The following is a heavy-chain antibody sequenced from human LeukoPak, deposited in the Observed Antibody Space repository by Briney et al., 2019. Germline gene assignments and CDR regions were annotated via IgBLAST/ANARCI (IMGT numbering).Heavy chain of an antibody. J-gene: IGHJ6*03. CDR1: GGFISSYY. CDR2: IYSTGST. Sequence: PSETLSLTCPVSGGFISSYYWSWIRQPAGKGLEWIGRIYSTGSTNYNPSLKCRVTMSVDTSKNQFSLKLSSVTAADTAVYYCARGLTMVRGIINNYYHMDVWGKGTTVTVSS. V-gene: IGHV4-4*07. CDR3: ARGLTMVRGIINNYYHMDV. D-gene: IGHD3-10*01.